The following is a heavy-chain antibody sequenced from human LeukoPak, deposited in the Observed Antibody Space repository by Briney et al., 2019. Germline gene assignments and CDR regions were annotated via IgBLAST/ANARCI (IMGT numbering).Heavy chain of an antibody. D-gene: IGHD2-2*01. V-gene: IGHV1-2*02. CDR2: INPNDGDT. Sequence: ASVKVSCKASGYTFTDYYMHWVRQAPGQGFEWIGWINPNDGDTNYAQKFQGRVTMTRDTSISTALMEVSRLRSDDTAVYYCARANFLYCSSTTCLFDYWGQGTLVTVSS. CDR1: GYTFTDYY. J-gene: IGHJ4*02. CDR3: ARANFLYCSSTTCLFDY.